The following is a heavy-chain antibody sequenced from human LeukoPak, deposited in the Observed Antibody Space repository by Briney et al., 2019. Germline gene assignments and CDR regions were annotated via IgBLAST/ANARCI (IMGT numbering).Heavy chain of an antibody. J-gene: IGHJ4*02. CDR2: INHSGST. Sequence: PGGSLRLSCAASGFTFSSYAMSWIRQPPGKGLEWIGEINHSGSTNYNPSLKSRVTISVDTSKNQFSLKLSSVTAADTAVYYCARVDSSQTIDFDYWGQGTLVTVSS. CDR1: GFTFSSYA. V-gene: IGHV4-34*01. CDR3: ARVDSSQTIDFDY. D-gene: IGHD3-22*01.